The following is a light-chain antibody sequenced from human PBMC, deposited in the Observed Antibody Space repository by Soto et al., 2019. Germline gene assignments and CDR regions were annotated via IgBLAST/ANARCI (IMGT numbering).Light chain of an antibody. Sequence: QSVLTQPPSASGSRGQSVTMSCTGTSSDVGGYNYVSWYQQHPGKAPKVIIYEVSKRPSGVPDRFSGSKSGSTASLTVSGLQAEDEADYYCSSYAVTNIFVFGTGTKVTVL. CDR2: EVS. V-gene: IGLV2-8*01. CDR3: SSYAVTNIFV. CDR1: SSDVGGYNY. J-gene: IGLJ1*01.